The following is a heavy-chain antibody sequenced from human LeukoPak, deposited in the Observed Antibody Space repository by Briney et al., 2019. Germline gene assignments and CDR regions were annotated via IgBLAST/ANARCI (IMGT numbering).Heavy chain of an antibody. Sequence: GGSLRLPRAASGFIFRNYGMNWVRQPPGKGLEWVSGVSPNGETAYYADSVKGRFTISRDNSKNTVYLQVRSLRAEDTAVYYCAKDRDPLSSSGWPWAYFDYWGQGIMVIVSS. CDR3: AKDRDPLSSSGWPWAYFDY. CDR1: GFIFRNYG. J-gene: IGHJ4*02. CDR2: VSPNGETA. D-gene: IGHD6-19*01. V-gene: IGHV3-23*01.